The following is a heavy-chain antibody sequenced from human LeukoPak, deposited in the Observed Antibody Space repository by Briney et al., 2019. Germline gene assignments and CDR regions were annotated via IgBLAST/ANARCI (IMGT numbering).Heavy chain of an antibody. D-gene: IGHD3-22*01. CDR2: ISVYNVNT. CDR1: GYTFTTYG. J-gene: IGHJ4*02. V-gene: IGHV1-18*01. CDR3: ARGGSNYDDSSDYFDY. Sequence: ASVKVSCKASGYTFTTYGISGVRQAPGQGPEWMGWISVYNVNTNYAHKLQGRVTMTTDTSTSTAYMELRSLRSDDTAVYYCARGGSNYDDSSDYFDYWGQGTLVTVSS.